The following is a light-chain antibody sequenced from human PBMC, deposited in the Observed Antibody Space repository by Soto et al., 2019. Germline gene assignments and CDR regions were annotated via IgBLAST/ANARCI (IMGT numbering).Light chain of an antibody. CDR1: QSVSSN. V-gene: IGKV3-15*01. CDR2: GAS. Sequence: IVLTQSPGTLSMSPWEGATLSCRASQSVSSNLAWYQQKPGQAPRLRIYGASTRATGIPARVSGSGSGTECTLTISSLQSEDFAVYYCQQYNNWPQTFGQGTKVDIK. CDR3: QQYNNWPQT. J-gene: IGKJ1*01.